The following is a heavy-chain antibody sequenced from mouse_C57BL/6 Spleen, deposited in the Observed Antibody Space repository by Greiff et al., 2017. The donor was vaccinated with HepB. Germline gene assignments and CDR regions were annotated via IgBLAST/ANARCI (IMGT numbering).Heavy chain of an antibody. Sequence: EVKLVESGAELVRPGASVKLSCTASGFNIKDDYMHWVKQRPEQGLEWIGWIDPENGDTEYASKFQGKATITADTSSNTAYLQLSSLTSEDTAVYYCTTEGDSSGTGAMDYWGQGTSVTVSS. CDR3: TTEGDSSGTGAMDY. D-gene: IGHD3-2*02. J-gene: IGHJ4*01. CDR1: GFNIKDDY. CDR2: IDPENGDT. V-gene: IGHV14-4*01.